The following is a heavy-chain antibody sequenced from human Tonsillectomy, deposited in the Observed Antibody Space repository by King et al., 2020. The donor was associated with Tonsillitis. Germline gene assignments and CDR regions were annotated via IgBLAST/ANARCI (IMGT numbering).Heavy chain of an antibody. CDR3: ARDEAAAGIFDY. V-gene: IGHV3-53*01. Sequence: VQLVESGGGLIQPGGSLRLSCEASGFIVSSNYMSWVRQAPGKGLEWVSVIYSGGNTYYADSVKGRFSISRDNSKNTLYLQMNSRRAEDTAVYYCARDEAAAGIFDYWGQGTLVTVSS. D-gene: IGHD6-13*01. J-gene: IGHJ4*02. CDR1: GFIVSSNY. CDR2: IYSGGNT.